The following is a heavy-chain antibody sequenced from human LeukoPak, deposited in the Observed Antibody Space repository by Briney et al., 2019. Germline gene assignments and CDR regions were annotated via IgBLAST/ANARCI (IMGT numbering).Heavy chain of an antibody. Sequence: GGSLRLSCAASGFTFSSYTMSWVRQAPGKGLEWVSTITTSDGNTYSADSVKGRFTVSRDNSKNTLFLQMNSLRAEDTALYYCAKDGGLWVSAHWGDSWGRGTLVTVSS. CDR1: GFTFSSYT. J-gene: IGHJ4*02. CDR3: AKDGGLWVSAHWGDS. CDR2: ITTSDGNT. D-gene: IGHD7-27*01. V-gene: IGHV3-23*01.